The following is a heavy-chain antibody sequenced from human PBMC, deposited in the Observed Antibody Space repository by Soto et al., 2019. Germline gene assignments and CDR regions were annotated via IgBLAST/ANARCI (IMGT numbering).Heavy chain of an antibody. Sequence: PSETLSLTCAVYGGSFSGYYWSWIRQPPGKGLEWIGEINHSGSTNYNPSLKSRVTISVDTSKNQFSLKLSPVTAADTAVYYCARGLQLYYFDYWGQGTLVTVSS. J-gene: IGHJ4*02. V-gene: IGHV4-34*01. D-gene: IGHD5-18*01. CDR1: GGSFSGYY. CDR3: ARGLQLYYFDY. CDR2: INHSGST.